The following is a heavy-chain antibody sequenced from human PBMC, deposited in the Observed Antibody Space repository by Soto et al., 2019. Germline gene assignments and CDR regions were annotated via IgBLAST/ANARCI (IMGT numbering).Heavy chain of an antibody. D-gene: IGHD3-22*01. CDR2: IVVGSGNT. CDR3: AASDSSGYYPTYYYYYGMDV. Sequence: GASVKVSCKASGFTFTSSAVQWVRQARGQRLEWIGWIVVGSGNTNYAQKFQEGVTITRDMSTSTAYMELSSLRSEDTAVYYCAASDSSGYYPTYYYYYGMDVWGQGTTVTVSS. J-gene: IGHJ6*02. V-gene: IGHV1-58*01. CDR1: GFTFTSSA.